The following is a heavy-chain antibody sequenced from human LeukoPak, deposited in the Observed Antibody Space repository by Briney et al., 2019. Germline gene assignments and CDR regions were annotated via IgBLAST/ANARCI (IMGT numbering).Heavy chain of an antibody. CDR3: ARGRLEYDAFDI. J-gene: IGHJ3*02. CDR2: INCNSGGT. CDR1: GYTFSGFY. D-gene: IGHD3-3*01. V-gene: IGHV1-2*02. Sequence: ASVTVSCKASGYTFSGFYMYWVRQAPGQGLEWMGWINCNSGGTNSAQRVQGRVSMTRDTSINTTYMELSSLTSDDTAAYYCARGRLEYDAFDIWGQGTMVTVSS.